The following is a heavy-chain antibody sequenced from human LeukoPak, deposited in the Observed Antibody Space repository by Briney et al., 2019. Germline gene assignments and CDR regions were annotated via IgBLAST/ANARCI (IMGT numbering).Heavy chain of an antibody. CDR3: AREDIVVVVAATPITDY. D-gene: IGHD2-15*01. J-gene: IGHJ4*02. Sequence: PGGSLRLSCAASGFTFSSYAMHWVRQAPGKGLEWVAVISYDGSNKYYADSVKGRFTISRDNSKNTLYLQMNSLRAEDTAVYYCAREDIVVVVAATPITDYWGQGTLVTVSS. V-gene: IGHV3-30*04. CDR1: GFTFSSYA. CDR2: ISYDGSNK.